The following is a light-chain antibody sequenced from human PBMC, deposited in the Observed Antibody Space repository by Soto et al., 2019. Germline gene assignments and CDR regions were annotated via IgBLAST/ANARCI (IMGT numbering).Light chain of an antibody. J-gene: IGLJ2*01. CDR3: AAWDDSLSGVV. CDR2: RNN. Sequence: QSVLTQSPSASGTPGQRVTISCSGSSSNIGSNYVFWYQHLPGTAPKLLIYRNNQRPSGVPDRFSGSKSGTSASLAISGLRSEDETDYYCAAWDDSLSGVVFGGGTKLTFL. CDR1: SSNIGSNY. V-gene: IGLV1-47*01.